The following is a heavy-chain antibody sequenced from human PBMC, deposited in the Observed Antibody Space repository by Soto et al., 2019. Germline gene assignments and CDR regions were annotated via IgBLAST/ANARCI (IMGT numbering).Heavy chain of an antibody. CDR2: INHSGSA. CDR3: ARDHGYCISTSCYYYYGMDV. CDR1: GGSFSGYI. J-gene: IGHJ6*02. D-gene: IGHD2-2*01. Sequence: SETLSLTCAVSGGSFSGYIWSWIRQSPGKGLQWIGQINHSGSANYNPSLKSRVTISVDKSKNQFSLKLSSVTAADTAVYYCARDHGYCISTSCYYYYGMDVWGQGTTVTV. V-gene: IGHV4-34*01.